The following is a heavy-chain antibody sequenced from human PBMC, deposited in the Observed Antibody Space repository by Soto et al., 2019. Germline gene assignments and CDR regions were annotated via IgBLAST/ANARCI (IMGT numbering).Heavy chain of an antibody. D-gene: IGHD5-18*01. CDR2: INHSGST. CDR3: ARAGVDTDMVRGDFDY. J-gene: IGHJ4*02. CDR1: GDSMSRSDYY. V-gene: IGHV4-34*01. Sequence: PWETLSITCAVSGDSMSRSDYYCVWIRQPPGKGLEWIGEINHSGSTNYKPSLKSRVTISVDTSKNQFSLKLSSVTAADTAVYYCARAGVDTDMVRGDFDYWGQGTLVTVSS.